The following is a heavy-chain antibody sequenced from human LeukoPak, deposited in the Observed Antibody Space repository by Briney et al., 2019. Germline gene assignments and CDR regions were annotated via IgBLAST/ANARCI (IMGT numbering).Heavy chain of an antibody. J-gene: IGHJ5*02. V-gene: IGHV4-59*01. CDR3: ARVNKGYSYGYWFDP. Sequence: SETLSLTCTVSGGSISSYYWSWIRQPPGKGLEWIGYIYYSGSTNYNPSLKSRVTISVDTSKNQFSLKLSSVTAADTAVYYCARVNKGYSYGYWFDPWDQGTLVTVSS. D-gene: IGHD5-18*01. CDR2: IYYSGST. CDR1: GGSISSYY.